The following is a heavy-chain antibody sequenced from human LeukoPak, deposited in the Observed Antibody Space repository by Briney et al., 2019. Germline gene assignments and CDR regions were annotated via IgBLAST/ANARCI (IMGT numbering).Heavy chain of an antibody. Sequence: RRSLRLSCAVSGFTFTSYGMHWVRQAPGKGLESVAVIWYDGSNKYYADSVKGRFTISRDNSKNTLYLQMNSLRAEDTAVYYCARDPIAAVRFDYWGQGTLVTVSS. CDR2: IWYDGSNK. CDR3: ARDPIAAVRFDY. D-gene: IGHD6-13*01. J-gene: IGHJ4*02. CDR1: GFTFTSYG. V-gene: IGHV3-33*01.